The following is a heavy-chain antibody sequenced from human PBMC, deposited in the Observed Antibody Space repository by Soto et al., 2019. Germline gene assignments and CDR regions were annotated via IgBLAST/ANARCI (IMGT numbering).Heavy chain of an antibody. CDR2: IIPNNGNT. V-gene: IGHV1-18*01. J-gene: IGHJ3*02. CDR3: ARDLYNWIYESPDVFDI. CDR1: GYSVDSCA. Sequence: VGCEDSGYSVDSCASSSVQQETGQGLGWMGGIIPNNGNTNYAQKLQGRVTMTTDTSTSTAYMELRSLRSDDTAVYYCARDLYNWIYESPDVFDIWGQGTMVTVSS. D-gene: IGHD1-7*01.